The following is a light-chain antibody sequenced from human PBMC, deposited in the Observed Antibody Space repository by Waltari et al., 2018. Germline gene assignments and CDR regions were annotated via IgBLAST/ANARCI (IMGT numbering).Light chain of an antibody. CDR1: QSISNY. J-gene: IGKJ2*01. V-gene: IGKV1-39*01. CDR3: QQGYRSPT. Sequence: DVQMTQSPSSLSASVGDRVTITCRASQSISNYLNWYQQKRGKAPKLLIYASYSLQSGVPSRFSGSGSGTDFTLTISSLQPEDFATYFCQQGYRSPTFGQGTKLEIK. CDR2: ASY.